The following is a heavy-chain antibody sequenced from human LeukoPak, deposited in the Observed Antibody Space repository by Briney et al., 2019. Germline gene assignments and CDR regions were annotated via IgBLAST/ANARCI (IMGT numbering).Heavy chain of an antibody. CDR1: GGSFSGYY. Sequence: SETLSLTCAVYGGSFSGYYWSWLRQPPGKGLEWIGEINHSGSTNYNPSLKSRVTISVDTSKNQFSLKLSSVTAADTAVYYCARSSGSTSFDYWGQGTLVTVSS. CDR3: ARSSGSTSFDY. D-gene: IGHD6-19*01. J-gene: IGHJ4*02. CDR2: INHSGST. V-gene: IGHV4-34*01.